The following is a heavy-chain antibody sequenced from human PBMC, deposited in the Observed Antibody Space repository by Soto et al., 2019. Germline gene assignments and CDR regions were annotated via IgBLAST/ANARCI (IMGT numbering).Heavy chain of an antibody. CDR3: VRVDIVATKDDYYYYGMDV. Sequence: QVQLLQSGAEVKKPGASVKVSCKASGYTFTSYGISWVRQAPGQGLEWRGWISAYNGNTNYAQKLQGRVTMTTDTSTSTAYMELRSLRSDDTAVYYCVRVDIVATKDDYYYYGMDVWGQGTTVTVSS. V-gene: IGHV1-18*01. D-gene: IGHD5-12*01. CDR2: ISAYNGNT. J-gene: IGHJ6*02. CDR1: GYTFTSYG.